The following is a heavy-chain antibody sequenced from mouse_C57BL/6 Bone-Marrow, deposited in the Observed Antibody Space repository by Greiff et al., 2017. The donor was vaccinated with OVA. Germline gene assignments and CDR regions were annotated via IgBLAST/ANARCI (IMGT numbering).Heavy chain of an antibody. V-gene: IGHV1-64*01. CDR1: GYTFTSYW. CDR3: ARGDYGSFFCAY. Sequence: QVQLQQPGAELVKPGASVKLSCKASGYTFTSYWMHWVKQRPGQGLEWIGMIHPNSGSTNYNEKFKSKATLTVDKSSSTAYMQLSSLTYEDSAVYYCARGDYGSFFCAYWGQGTLVTVSA. D-gene: IGHD1-1*01. CDR2: IHPNSGST. J-gene: IGHJ3*01.